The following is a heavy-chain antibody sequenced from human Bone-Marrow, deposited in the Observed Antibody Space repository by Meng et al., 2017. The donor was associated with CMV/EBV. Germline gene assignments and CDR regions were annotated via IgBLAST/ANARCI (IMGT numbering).Heavy chain of an antibody. V-gene: IGHV4-38-2*02. CDR3: ARVVLSITGTIFAY. CDR2: IYHSGST. CDR1: GYSISSGYY. J-gene: IGHJ4*02. Sequence: GSLRLSCTVSGYSISSGYYWGWIRQPPGKGLEWIGSIYHSGSTYYNPSLKSRVTISVDTSKNQFSLKLSSVTAADTAVYYCARVVLSITGTIFAYWGQGTLVTVSS. D-gene: IGHD1-20*01.